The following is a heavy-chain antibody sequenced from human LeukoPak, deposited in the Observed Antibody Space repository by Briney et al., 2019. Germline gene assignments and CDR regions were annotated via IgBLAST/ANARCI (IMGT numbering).Heavy chain of an antibody. Sequence: GGSLRLSCAASGFTFDAYAMHWVRQAPGKGLEWVSGISWNSGTIGYADSVKGRFTISRDNAKNFLYLQMNSLRAEDTALYFCAVDLYSSVWYGAFDMWGQGTMVTVST. V-gene: IGHV3-9*01. CDR2: ISWNSGTI. J-gene: IGHJ3*02. D-gene: IGHD6-19*01. CDR1: GFTFDAYA. CDR3: AVDLYSSVWYGAFDM.